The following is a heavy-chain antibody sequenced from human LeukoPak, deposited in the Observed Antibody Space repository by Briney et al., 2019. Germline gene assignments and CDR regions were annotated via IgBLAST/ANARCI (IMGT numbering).Heavy chain of an antibody. D-gene: IGHD6-13*01. J-gene: IGHJ6*02. CDR3: AKDAGPYSSSWYASRDSYYYYGMDV. CDR1: GFTFDDYA. V-gene: IGHV3-9*01. Sequence: GGSLRLSCAASGFTFDDYAMHWGWQAPGKGLEWVSGISWNSGSIGYADSVKGRFTISRDNAKNSLYLQMNSLRAEDTALYYCAKDAGPYSSSWYASRDSYYYYGMDVWGQGTTVTVSS. CDR2: ISWNSGSI.